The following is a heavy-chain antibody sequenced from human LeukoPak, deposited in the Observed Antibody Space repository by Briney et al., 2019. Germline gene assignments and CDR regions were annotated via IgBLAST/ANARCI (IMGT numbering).Heavy chain of an antibody. CDR2: ISWNSKNI. Sequence: GGSLRLSCAASGFTFDDYAMFWVRQAPGKGLEWVSGISWNSKNIGYAASVKGRFTISRDNAKNSLYLQMNSLRAEDTAFYYCAKGNRASSGFYYYYGMDVWGQGTTVTVSS. D-gene: IGHD3-22*01. CDR1: GFTFDDYA. CDR3: AKGNRASSGFYYYYGMDV. V-gene: IGHV3-9*01. J-gene: IGHJ6*02.